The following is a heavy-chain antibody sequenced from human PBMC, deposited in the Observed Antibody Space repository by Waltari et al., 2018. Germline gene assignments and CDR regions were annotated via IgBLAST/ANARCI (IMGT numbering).Heavy chain of an antibody. CDR1: GFTFSSYA. CDR3: AKDHSLNTVNVDY. CDR2: ISGSGGST. Sequence: ELQLLESGGGFVQPGGSLRLSCAASGFTFSSYAMSWVRQAPVKGLAWVSAISGSGGSTYYADSVKGRCTISRDNSKNTLYVQMNSLRAEDTAVYYCAKDHSLNTVNVDYWGQGTLVTVSS. J-gene: IGHJ4*02. V-gene: IGHV3-23*01. D-gene: IGHD4-17*01.